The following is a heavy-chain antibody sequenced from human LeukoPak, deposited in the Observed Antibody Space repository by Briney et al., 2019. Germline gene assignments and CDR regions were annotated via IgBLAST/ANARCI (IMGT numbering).Heavy chain of an antibody. J-gene: IGHJ2*01. CDR3: ARGAVAALWYFDF. D-gene: IGHD6-19*01. CDR2: ISSSGNTV. Sequence: PGGSLRLSCAASGFTFSSYERNWVRQAPGKGLEWVSYISSSGNTVYYADSVKGRFTISRDNAKNSLFLQMNTLRAEDTAVYYCARGAVAALWYFDFWGRGTLVTVSS. CDR1: GFTFSSYE. V-gene: IGHV3-48*03.